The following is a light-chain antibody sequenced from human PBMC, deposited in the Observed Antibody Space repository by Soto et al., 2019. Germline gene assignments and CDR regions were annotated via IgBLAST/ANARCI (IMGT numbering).Light chain of an antibody. CDR2: DGS. CDR3: CSSAGSSTILV. J-gene: IGLJ1*01. Sequence: QSALTQPASVSGSPGQAITISCTGTSSDVGGYNLVSWYQQHPGKAPKLMIYDGSKRPSGVSNRFSGSKSGNTASLTISGLQAAEDADDYCCSSAGSSTILVFGTGTKLTVL. V-gene: IGLV2-23*01. CDR1: SSDVGGYNL.